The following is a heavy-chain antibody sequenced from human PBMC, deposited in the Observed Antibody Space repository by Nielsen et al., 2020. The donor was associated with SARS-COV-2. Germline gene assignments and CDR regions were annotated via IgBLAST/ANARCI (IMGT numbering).Heavy chain of an antibody. CDR3: ARDGIAVAGTLTYYYYYYGMDV. D-gene: IGHD6-19*01. Sequence: WLRQPPGKGLEWVSYISSSGSTIYYADSVKGRFTISRDNAKNSLYLQMNSLRAEDTAVYYCARDGIAVAGTLTYYYYYYGMDVWGQGTTVTVSS. CDR2: ISSSGSTI. V-gene: IGHV3-48*03. J-gene: IGHJ6*02.